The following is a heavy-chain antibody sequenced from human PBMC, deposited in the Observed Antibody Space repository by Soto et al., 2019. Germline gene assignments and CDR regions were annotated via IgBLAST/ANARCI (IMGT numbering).Heavy chain of an antibody. V-gene: IGHV1-69*06. J-gene: IGHJ6*02. CDR1: GGTFSSYA. CDR2: IIPIFGTA. Sequence: SVKVSCKASGGTFSSYAISWVRQAPGQGLEWMGGIIPIFGTANYAQKFQGRVTITADKSTSTAYMELSSLRSEDTAVYYCAREGLVVPAAPYYYYGMDVWGQGTTVTVSS. CDR3: AREGLVVPAAPYYYYGMDV. D-gene: IGHD2-2*01.